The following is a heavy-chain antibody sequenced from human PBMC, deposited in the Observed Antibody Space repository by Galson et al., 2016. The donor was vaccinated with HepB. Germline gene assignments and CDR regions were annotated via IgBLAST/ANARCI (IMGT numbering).Heavy chain of an antibody. Sequence: SLRLSCAASGFSFNTYGMHWVRQTPGKGLEWVALIWYDGSKKYYVDSVKGRFTISRNNSQNTLYLQMNSLRAEDTAVYYCAKVGDGYNAYYFDYWGPGTLVTVSS. D-gene: IGHD5-24*01. V-gene: IGHV3-33*06. CDR3: AKVGDGYNAYYFDY. J-gene: IGHJ4*02. CDR2: IWYDGSKK. CDR1: GFSFNTYG.